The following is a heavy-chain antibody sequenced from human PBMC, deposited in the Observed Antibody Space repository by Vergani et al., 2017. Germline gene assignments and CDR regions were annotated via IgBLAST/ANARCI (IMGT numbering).Heavy chain of an antibody. D-gene: IGHD4-17*01. CDR3: ARVRHGDFYWYFDR. J-gene: IGHJ2*01. CDR2: ISYDGSNK. CDR1: GFTFSSCA. Sequence: QVQLVESGGGVVQPGRSLRLSCAASGFTFSSCAVHWVRQAPGKGLEWVAVISYDGSNKYYADSVKGRITISRDKSKNTLYLQMNSVRAEDTAVYYCARVRHGDFYWYFDRWGRGTLVTVSS. V-gene: IGHV3-30*04.